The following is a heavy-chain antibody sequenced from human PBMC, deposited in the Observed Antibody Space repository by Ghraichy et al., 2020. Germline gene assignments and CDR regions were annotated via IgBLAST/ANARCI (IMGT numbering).Heavy chain of an antibody. CDR3: ARGRGLSIIGTVFDC. V-gene: IGHV4-4*02. Sequence: SETLSLTCAVSGGSINSSNWWSWVRQPPGKGLEWIGEIYHSGRTNYNPSLNSRVTISVDRSKNQFSLKVSSVTAADTAVYYCARGRGLSIIGTVFDCWGQGTLVTVSS. D-gene: IGHD1-20*01. CDR2: IYHSGRT. J-gene: IGHJ4*02. CDR1: GGSINSSNW.